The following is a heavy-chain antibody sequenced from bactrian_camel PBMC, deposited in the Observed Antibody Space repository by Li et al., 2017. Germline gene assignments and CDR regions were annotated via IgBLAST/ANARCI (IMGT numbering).Heavy chain of an antibody. J-gene: IGHJ4*01. D-gene: IGHD4*01. Sequence: HVQLVESGGGSVQAGGSLRLSCEYTFRLYCMAWFRLSPGNECELVSTISSDGSTYYDDSVKGRFTISQDNAKKTVYLQMNILKPEDTAMYYCAAKRLRVTPKGLPTSADYQYWGKGTQVTVS. V-gene: IGHV3S53*01. CDR3: AAKRLRVTPKGLPTSADYQY. CDR1: FRLYC. CDR2: ISSDGST.